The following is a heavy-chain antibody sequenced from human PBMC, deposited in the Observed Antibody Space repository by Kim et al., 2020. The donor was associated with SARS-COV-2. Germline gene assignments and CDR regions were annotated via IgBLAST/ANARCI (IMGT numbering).Heavy chain of an antibody. J-gene: IGHJ4*02. D-gene: IGHD3-22*01. V-gene: IGHV5-51*01. Sequence: SPSAQGQVTISADKSISTAYLQWSSLKASDTAMYYCARGPYDSSGYIDYWGQGTLVTVSS. CDR3: ARGPYDSSGYIDY.